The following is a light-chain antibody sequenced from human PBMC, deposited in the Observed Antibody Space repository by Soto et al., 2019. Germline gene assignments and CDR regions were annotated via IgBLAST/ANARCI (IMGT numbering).Light chain of an antibody. V-gene: IGLV2-14*03. CDR2: DVN. Sequence: QSVLTQPASVSGSPGQSVAISCTGTSSDVGGYDFVSWYQHHPGKAPKLVIFDVNNWPSGVSNRFSGSKSGNTASLTISGLQAEDEAEYYCSSYTTRNTEVFGTGTKLTVL. CDR3: SSYTTRNTEV. J-gene: IGLJ1*01. CDR1: SSDVGGYDF.